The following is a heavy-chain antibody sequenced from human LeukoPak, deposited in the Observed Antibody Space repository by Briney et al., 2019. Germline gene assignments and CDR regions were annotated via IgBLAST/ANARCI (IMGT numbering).Heavy chain of an antibody. CDR1: GFTFSSYG. CDR3: ARARREYCSSTSCHSRYYYYMDA. Sequence: GGSLRLSCAASGFTFSSYGMHWVRQAPGKGLEWVAVIWYDGSNKYYADSVKGRFTISRDNSKNTLYLQMNSLRAEDTAVYYCARARREYCSSTSCHSRYYYYMDAWGKGTTVTVSS. J-gene: IGHJ6*03. CDR2: IWYDGSNK. V-gene: IGHV3-33*01. D-gene: IGHD2-2*01.